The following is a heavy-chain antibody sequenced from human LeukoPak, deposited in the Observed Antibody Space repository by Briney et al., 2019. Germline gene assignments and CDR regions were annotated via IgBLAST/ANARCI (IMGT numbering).Heavy chain of an antibody. J-gene: IGHJ4*02. CDR3: ARAGRGYSIDY. V-gene: IGHV3-11*01. CDR1: GFTFSDYF. CDR2: ISGSGGTI. D-gene: IGHD3-22*01. Sequence: GGSLRLSCAASGFTFSDYFMSWIRQAPGKGLEWVSYISGSGGTINYADSVKGRFTISRDNAENSLYLQMNSLRAEDTAVYYCARAGRGYSIDYWGQGTQVTVSS.